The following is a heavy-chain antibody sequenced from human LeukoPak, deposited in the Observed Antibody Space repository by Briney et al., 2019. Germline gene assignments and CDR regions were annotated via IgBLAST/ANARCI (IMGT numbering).Heavy chain of an antibody. CDR1: GFTFSSYA. J-gene: IGHJ4*02. CDR2: ISGSGGST. CDR3: AKAPGVDSKGGEYYFDY. Sequence: GGSLRLSCAASGFTFSSYAMSWVRQAPGKGLEWVSAISGSGGSTYYADSVKGRFTISRDNSKNTLYLQMNSLRAEDTAVYYCAKAPGVDSKGGEYYFDYWGQGTLVTVSS. D-gene: IGHD3-3*01. V-gene: IGHV3-23*01.